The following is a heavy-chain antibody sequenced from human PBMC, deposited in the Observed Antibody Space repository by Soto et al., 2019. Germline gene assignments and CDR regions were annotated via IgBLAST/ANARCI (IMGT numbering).Heavy chain of an antibody. CDR3: ARRFWSAGRPPSPSFDY. D-gene: IGHD3-3*01. J-gene: IGHJ4*02. Sequence: PGESLKISCKGSGYSFTSYWIGWVRQMPGKGLEWMGIIYPGDSDTRYSPSFQGQVTISADKSISTAYLQWSSLKASDTAMYYCARRFWSAGRPPSPSFDYWGQGTLVTVSS. CDR1: GYSFTSYW. V-gene: IGHV5-51*01. CDR2: IYPGDSDT.